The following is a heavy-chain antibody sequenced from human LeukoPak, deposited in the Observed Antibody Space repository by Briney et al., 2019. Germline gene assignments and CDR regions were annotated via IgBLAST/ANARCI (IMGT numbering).Heavy chain of an antibody. CDR2: INIDGNST. V-gene: IGHV3-74*01. CDR3: ARAIFGVVLWFDP. J-gene: IGHJ5*02. Sequence: GGSLRLSCAASGFTFSSYWMYWVRQVPGKGLVWVSRINIDGNSTTYADSVRGRFTISRDNAKNTLYLQMNSLRADDTAVYYCARAIFGVVLWFDPWGKGAQVTVSS. D-gene: IGHD3-3*02. CDR1: GFTFSSYW.